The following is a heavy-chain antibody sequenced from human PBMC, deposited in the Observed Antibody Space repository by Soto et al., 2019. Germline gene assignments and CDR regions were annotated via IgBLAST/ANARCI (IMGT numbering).Heavy chain of an antibody. V-gene: IGHV3-7*01. J-gene: IGHJ4*02. Sequence: EARLVESGGGLVQPGGSLRLSCAASGFSFSNSWMDWVRQAPGKGLEWVANINGDGGQTYYVDSVKGRFTVSRDNGESSMYLQMNNLRVEDTAVYYCSWSLNYWGQGVLVTVSS. D-gene: IGHD1-26*01. CDR3: SWSLNY. CDR2: INGDGGQT. CDR1: GFSFSNSW.